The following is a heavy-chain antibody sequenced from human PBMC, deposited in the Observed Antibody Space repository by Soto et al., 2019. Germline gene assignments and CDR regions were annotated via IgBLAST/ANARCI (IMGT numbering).Heavy chain of an antibody. D-gene: IGHD2-21*02. J-gene: IGHJ4*02. CDR1: GFTFSSYG. V-gene: IGHV3-30*18. Sequence: XGSLRLSCSAAGFTFSSYGMHWVRQAPGKVLDWVAVISYDGSNKYYADSVKGRFTISRDNSKNTLYLQMNSLRAEDTAVYYCAKDLPAYCGGDCYEPFDYWGQGNLVTVSS. CDR2: ISYDGSNK. CDR3: AKDLPAYCGGDCYEPFDY.